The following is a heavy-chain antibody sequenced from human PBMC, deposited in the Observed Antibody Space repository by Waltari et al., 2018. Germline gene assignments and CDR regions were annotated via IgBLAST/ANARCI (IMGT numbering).Heavy chain of an antibody. V-gene: IGHV4-34*01. D-gene: IGHD2-15*01. CDR3: ARGRPYCSGGSCYLYYFDY. CDR1: GGSFSGYY. Sequence: QVQLQQWGAGLLKPSETLSLTCAVYGGSFSGYYWSWTRQPPGQGLEWIGEINHSGSTNYNPSLKSRVTISVDTSKNQFSLKLSSVTAADTAVYYCARGRPYCSGGSCYLYYFDYWGQGTLVTVSS. J-gene: IGHJ4*02. CDR2: INHSGST.